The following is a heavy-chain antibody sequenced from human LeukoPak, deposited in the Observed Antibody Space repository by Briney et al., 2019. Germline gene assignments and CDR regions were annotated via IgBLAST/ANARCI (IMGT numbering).Heavy chain of an antibody. J-gene: IGHJ4*02. CDR3: ARGGWNKFDY. CDR1: GFTFSDYN. Sequence: GSLRLSCAASGFTFSDYNMRWIRQPPGKGLEWIGFIFYSGTANYNPSLKSRVTISVDTSKNQFSLKLSSVTAADTAVYYCARGGWNKFDYWGQGTLVTVSS. V-gene: IGHV4-59*01. D-gene: IGHD3-22*01. CDR2: IFYSGTA.